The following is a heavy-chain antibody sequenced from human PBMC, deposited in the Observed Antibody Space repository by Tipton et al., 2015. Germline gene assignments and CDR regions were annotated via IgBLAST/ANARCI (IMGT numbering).Heavy chain of an antibody. V-gene: IGHV3-33*06. D-gene: IGHD2-21*02. CDR3: AKFPGIVVVTTY. J-gene: IGHJ4*02. Sequence: SLRLSCAASGLTFSNYGMHWVRQAPGKGLEWLAVIWYDGSNKYYADSVKGRFTISRDNSKNTLYLQMNSLRAEDTAVYYCAKFPGIVVVTTYWGQGTLVTVSS. CDR2: IWYDGSNK. CDR1: GLTFSNYG.